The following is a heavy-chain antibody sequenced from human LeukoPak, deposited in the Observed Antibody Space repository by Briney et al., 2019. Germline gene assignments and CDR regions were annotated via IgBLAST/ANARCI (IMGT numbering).Heavy chain of an antibody. CDR2: IRNDGNEI. J-gene: IGHJ3*02. CDR3: ANDRRITMIVAPIEDVFDI. CDR1: GFTFSNYA. D-gene: IGHD3-22*01. V-gene: IGHV3-30*02. Sequence: PGGSLRLSCAASGFTFSNYAMHWVRQAPGKGLEWVAFIRNDGNEIYYADSVKGRFTISRDNSKNTLYLQMNSLRAEDTAVYYCANDRRITMIVAPIEDVFDIWGQGTMVTVSS.